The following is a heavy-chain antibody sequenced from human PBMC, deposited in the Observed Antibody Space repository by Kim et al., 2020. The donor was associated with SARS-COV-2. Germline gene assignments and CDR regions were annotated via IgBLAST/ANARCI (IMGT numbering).Heavy chain of an antibody. Sequence: YSQKCQGRVTITRDTAASKAYMELSSLRSEETAVYYCARVDIVATKAFDYWGQGTLVTVSS. J-gene: IGHJ4*02. V-gene: IGHV1-3*01. D-gene: IGHD5-12*01. CDR3: ARVDIVATKAFDY.